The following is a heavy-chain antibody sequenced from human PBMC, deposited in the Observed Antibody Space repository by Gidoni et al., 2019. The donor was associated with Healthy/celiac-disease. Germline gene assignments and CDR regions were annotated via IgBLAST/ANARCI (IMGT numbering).Heavy chain of an antibody. CDR3: ARLDGSSWYVGENGMDV. Sequence: QVQLQESGPGLVKPSQTLSLTCTVSGGSISSGGYYWSWIRQHPGKGLEWIGYIYYSGSTYYNPSLKSRVTISVDTSKNQFSLKLSSVTAADTAVYYCARLDGSSWYVGENGMDVWGQGTTVTVSS. D-gene: IGHD6-13*01. V-gene: IGHV4-31*03. CDR1: GGSISSGGYY. J-gene: IGHJ6*02. CDR2: IYYSGST.